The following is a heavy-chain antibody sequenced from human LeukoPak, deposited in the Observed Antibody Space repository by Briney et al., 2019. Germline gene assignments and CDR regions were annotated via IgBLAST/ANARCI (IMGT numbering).Heavy chain of an antibody. CDR1: GFTFSSYA. J-gene: IGHJ3*02. D-gene: IGHD3-22*01. Sequence: PGGSLRLSCAASGFTFSSYAMSWVRQAPGKGLEWVSAISGSGGSTYYADSVKGRFTISRDNSKNTLYLQMNSLRAEDTAVYYCAKLPYYYDSSGYPARDAFDIWGQGTMVTVSS. CDR2: ISGSGGST. V-gene: IGHV3-23*01. CDR3: AKLPYYYDSSGYPARDAFDI.